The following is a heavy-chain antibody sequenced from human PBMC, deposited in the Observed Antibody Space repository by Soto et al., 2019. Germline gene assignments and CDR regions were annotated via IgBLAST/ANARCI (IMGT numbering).Heavy chain of an antibody. D-gene: IGHD3-3*01. J-gene: IGHJ5*02. V-gene: IGHV1-18*01. CDR2: ISAYNGNT. CDR3: ARSYGDRIGIFGVVIWNWFDP. CDR1: GYTFTSYG. Sequence: ASVKVSCKASGYTFTSYGISWVRQAPGQGLEWMGWISAYNGNTNYAQKLQGRVTMTTDTSTSTAYMELRSLRSDDTAVYYCARSYGDRIGIFGVVIWNWFDPWGQGTLVTVSS.